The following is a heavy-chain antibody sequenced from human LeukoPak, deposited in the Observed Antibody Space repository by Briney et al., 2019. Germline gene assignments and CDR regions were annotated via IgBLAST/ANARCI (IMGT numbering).Heavy chain of an antibody. CDR3: ASGGVVPATYYYYYYMDV. J-gene: IGHJ6*03. V-gene: IGHV4-61*02. CDR2: IYTSGSA. D-gene: IGHD2-2*01. CDR1: GGSISSGSYY. Sequence: SQTLSLTCTVSGGSISSGSYYWSWIRQPAGKGLEWIGRIYTSGSANYNPSLKSRVTISVGTSKNQFSLKLSSVTAADTAVYYCASGGVVPATYYYYYYMDVWGKGTTVTVSS.